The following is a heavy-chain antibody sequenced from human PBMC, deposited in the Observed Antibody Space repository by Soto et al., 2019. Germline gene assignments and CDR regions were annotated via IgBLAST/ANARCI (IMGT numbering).Heavy chain of an antibody. CDR3: ARVYHDFWSGSLGPNWFDP. J-gene: IGHJ5*02. CDR2: ISSSSSTI. D-gene: IGHD3-3*01. CDR1: GFTFSSYS. V-gene: IGHV3-48*01. Sequence: GGSLRLSCAASGFTFSSYSMNWVRQAPGKGLEWVSYISSSSSTIYYADSVKGRFTISRENAKNSLYLQMNSLRAEDTAVYYCARVYHDFWSGSLGPNWFDPWGQGTLVTVSS.